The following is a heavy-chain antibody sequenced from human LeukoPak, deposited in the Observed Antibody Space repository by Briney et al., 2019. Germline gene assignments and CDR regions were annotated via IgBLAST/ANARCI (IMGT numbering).Heavy chain of an antibody. Sequence: GGSLRLSCAASGFTFSSYELNWVRQAPGKGLEWVSYISSSGSTIKYADSVKGRFTISRGSAKNSLYLQMDSLRAEDTAVYYCARGRNDWYHNFDYWGQGTLVTVSS. V-gene: IGHV3-48*03. CDR1: GFTFSSYE. J-gene: IGHJ4*02. D-gene: IGHD6-19*01. CDR2: ISSSGSTI. CDR3: ARGRNDWYHNFDY.